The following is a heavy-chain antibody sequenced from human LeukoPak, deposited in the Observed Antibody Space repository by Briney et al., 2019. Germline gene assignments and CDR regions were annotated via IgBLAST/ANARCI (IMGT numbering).Heavy chain of an antibody. J-gene: IGHJ4*02. CDR2: INSNGDTT. D-gene: IGHD2/OR15-2a*01. CDR3: ARDQYEGICPDY. CDR1: GFTFRNHA. Sequence: GGSLRLSCVASGFTFRNHAMLWVRQAPGKGLEYVSAINSNGDTTYYGNSVKGRFTISRDNSKSTLYLQMGSLRPADTAVYYCARDQYEGICPDYWGQGILVTVS. V-gene: IGHV3-64*01.